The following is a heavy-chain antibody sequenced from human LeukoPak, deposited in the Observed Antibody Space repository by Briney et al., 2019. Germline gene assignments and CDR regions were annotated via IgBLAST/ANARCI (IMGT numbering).Heavy chain of an antibody. CDR2: ISGSGGST. CDR1: GFTFRSYA. J-gene: IGHJ4*02. D-gene: IGHD3-3*01. CDR3: AKAVDFWSGLDY. V-gene: IGHV3-23*01. Sequence: SGGPLILSCTASGFTFRSYAMTWVRQAPGKGLEWVSVISGSGGSTYYADSVKGRFTNSRDNSNNTLYLQMNGLRAEDTAVYYCAKAVDFWSGLDYWGQATLVTVSS.